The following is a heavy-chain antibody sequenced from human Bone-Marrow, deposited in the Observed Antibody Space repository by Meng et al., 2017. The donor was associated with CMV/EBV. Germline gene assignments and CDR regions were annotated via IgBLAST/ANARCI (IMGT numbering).Heavy chain of an antibody. CDR2: VNHSGST. Sequence: GSLRLSCAVDGGSFSGYYWTWIRQSPGKGLEWIGEVNHSGSTNYNPSLKSRVTISIDSSKSQFSLRLTSVTAADTAVFYCARKRIEAAGVRGYFAYWGQGHLVNVSS. D-gene: IGHD6-13*01. CDR3: ARKRIEAAGVRGYFAY. J-gene: IGHJ4*02. V-gene: IGHV4-34*01. CDR1: GGSFSGYY.